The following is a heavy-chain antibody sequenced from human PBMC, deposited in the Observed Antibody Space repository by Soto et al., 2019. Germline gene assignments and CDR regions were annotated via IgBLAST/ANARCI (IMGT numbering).Heavy chain of an antibody. J-gene: IGHJ6*02. V-gene: IGHV4-61*08. CDR2: IYYSGST. CDR3: ARSPNYYYYGFDV. Sequence: SETLSLTCTVSGGSVSSGDYFWGWLRQSPGKRLEWIAYIYYSGSTNYNPSLKSRATISVDTSKSQVSLTLTSMTAADAALYYCARSPNYYYYGFDVWGQGTAVTVSS. CDR1: GGSVSSGDYF. D-gene: IGHD3-10*01.